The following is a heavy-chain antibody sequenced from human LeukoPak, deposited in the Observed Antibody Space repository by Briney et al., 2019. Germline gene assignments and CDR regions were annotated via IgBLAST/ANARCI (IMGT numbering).Heavy chain of an antibody. CDR1: GYTFTSYG. D-gene: IGHD3-22*01. CDR3: ARTYYYDSSGYSSFDY. J-gene: IGHJ4*02. V-gene: IGHV1-18*01. CDR2: ISAYNGNT. Sequence: ASVKVSCKASGYTFTSYGISWVRQAPGQGLEWMGWISAYNGNTDYAQKLQGRVTMTTDTSTSTAYMELRSLRSDDTAVYYCARTYYYDSSGYSSFDYWGQGTLVTVSS.